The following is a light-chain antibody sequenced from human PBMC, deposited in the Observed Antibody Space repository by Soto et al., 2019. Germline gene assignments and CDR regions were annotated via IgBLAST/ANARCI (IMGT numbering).Light chain of an antibody. CDR1: QSVSSN. CDR3: QQRSNWPIT. J-gene: IGKJ5*01. CDR2: GAS. Sequence: EIVMTQSPATLSVSPGERATLSCRASQSVSSNLAWYQQKPGQAPRLLIYGASTRATGIPARFSGSGSGTEFSLTINSLEPEDFAVYYCQQRSNWPITFGQGTRLEI. V-gene: IGKV3-15*01.